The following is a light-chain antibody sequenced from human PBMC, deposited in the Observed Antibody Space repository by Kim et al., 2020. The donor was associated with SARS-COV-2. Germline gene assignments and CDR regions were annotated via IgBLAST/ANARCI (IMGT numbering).Light chain of an antibody. CDR3: QQVNSYPRT. J-gene: IGKJ1*01. Sequence: DIQLTQSPSFLSASVGDRVTITCRASQVISSYLAWYHQKPGNAPKLLIYAASTLQSGVPSRFSGSGSGTEFTLTISSLQPEDFATYYCQQVNSYPRTFGQGTKVDIK. CDR1: QVISSY. V-gene: IGKV1-9*01. CDR2: AAS.